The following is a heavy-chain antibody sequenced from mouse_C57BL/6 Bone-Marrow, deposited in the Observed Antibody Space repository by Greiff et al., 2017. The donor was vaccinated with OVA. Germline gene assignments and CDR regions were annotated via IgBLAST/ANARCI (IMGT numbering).Heavy chain of an antibody. CDR3: TRGESNYDAMDN. CDR1: GYTFTDYE. D-gene: IGHD2-5*01. CDR2: IDPETGGT. J-gene: IGHJ4*01. Sequence: QVQLKQSGAELVRPGASVTLSCKASGYTFTDYEMHWVKQTPVHGLEWIGAIDPETGGTASNQKFKGKAILTADTSSSTAYMELRSLTSEYSAVYDCTRGESNYDAMDNWGQGTSDTVTS. V-gene: IGHV1-15*01.